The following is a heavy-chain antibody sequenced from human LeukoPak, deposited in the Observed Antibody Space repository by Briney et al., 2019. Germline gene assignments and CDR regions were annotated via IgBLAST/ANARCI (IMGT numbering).Heavy chain of an antibody. J-gene: IGHJ6*02. CDR3: ARGGGLDV. V-gene: IGHV3-7*03. CDR1: GFTFSSYS. CDR2: INHNGDVN. Sequence: GGSLRLSCAASGFTFSSYSMNWVRQAPGKGLEWVASINHNGDVNYYVDSVKGRFTISRDNAKNSLYLQMSNLRAEDTAVYFCARGGGLDVWGQGATVTVSS. D-gene: IGHD3-16*01.